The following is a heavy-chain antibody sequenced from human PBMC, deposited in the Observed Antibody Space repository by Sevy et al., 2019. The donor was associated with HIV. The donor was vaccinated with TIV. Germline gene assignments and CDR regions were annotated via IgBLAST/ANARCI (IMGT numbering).Heavy chain of an antibody. CDR3: AKEDDAFDV. V-gene: IGHV3-33*03. CDR1: GFTFSNYA. Sequence: GGSLRLSCAGSGFTFSNYAMHWVRQAPGKGLEWVAGLWCHGRRENYADFAKGRFTISRDNSKNTVYLHMDSLRTDDTADYYGAKEDDAFDVWGQGTMVTVSS. CDR2: LWCHGRRE. J-gene: IGHJ3*01.